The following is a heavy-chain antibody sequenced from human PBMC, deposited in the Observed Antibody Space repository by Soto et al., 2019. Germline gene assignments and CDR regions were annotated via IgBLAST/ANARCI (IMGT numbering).Heavy chain of an antibody. D-gene: IGHD5-12*01. J-gene: IGHJ6*02. CDR3: AGSGYDNYYYYGMDV. CDR1: GFTVSSYY. CDR2: IYSGGST. Sequence: PGGSLRLSCAASGFTVSSYYMSWVRQAPGKGLEWVSVIYSGGSTYYADSVKGRFTISRDNSKNTLYLQMNSLRAEDTAVYYCAGSGYDNYYYYGMDVWGQGTTVTVSS. V-gene: IGHV3-53*01.